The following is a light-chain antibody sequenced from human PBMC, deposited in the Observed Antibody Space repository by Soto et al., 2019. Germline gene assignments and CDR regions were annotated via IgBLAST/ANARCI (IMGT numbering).Light chain of an antibody. CDR2: DVS. Sequence: AIQVTQSPSSLSASVGDRVTITCRASQDIRGALAWYQQKPGKAPKLLIYDVSTVQSGVPSRFSGRGSGTEFTLIITSLQPDDFATYYCQQFNIYAITFGQGTRLDI. CDR1: QDIRGA. CDR3: QQFNIYAIT. J-gene: IGKJ5*01. V-gene: IGKV1-13*02.